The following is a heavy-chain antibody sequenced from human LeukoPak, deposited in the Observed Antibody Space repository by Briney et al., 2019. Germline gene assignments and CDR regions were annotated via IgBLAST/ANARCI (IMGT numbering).Heavy chain of an antibody. CDR2: LYSGGNT. J-gene: IGHJ4*02. D-gene: IGHD1-26*01. V-gene: IGHV3-53*01. Sequence: GGSLRLSCAASGFPFINSYMSWVRQAPGKGLEWVSVLYSGGNTYYADSVKGRFTISRDNSENTLYLQMNSLRAEDTAFYYCARSSGIYLYFDYWGQGTLVTVSS. CDR3: ARSSGIYLYFDY. CDR1: GFPFINSY.